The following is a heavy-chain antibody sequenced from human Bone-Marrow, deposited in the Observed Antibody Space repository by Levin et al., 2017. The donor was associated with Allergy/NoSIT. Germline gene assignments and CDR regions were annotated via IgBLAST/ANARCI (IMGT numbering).Heavy chain of an antibody. D-gene: IGHD6-6*01. V-gene: IGHV7-4-1*02. CDR2: INTNTGNP. CDR1: GYTFISFA. Sequence: GESLKISCQASGYTFISFAMNWVRQAPGQGLEWMGWINTNTGNPTYAQGFTGRFVFSLDTSVSTAYLQISSLQAEDTAVYYCARVRSSRYSFYYMDVWGNGTTVTVSS. J-gene: IGHJ6*03. CDR3: ARVRSSRYSFYYMDV.